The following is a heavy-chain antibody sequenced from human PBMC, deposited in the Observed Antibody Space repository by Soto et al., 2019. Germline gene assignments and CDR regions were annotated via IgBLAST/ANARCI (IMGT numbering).Heavy chain of an antibody. CDR2: ISGSGRTI. CDR1: GIIFSDY. CDR3: ARLPFPWGWFDP. D-gene: IGHD3-16*01. J-gene: IGHJ5*02. V-gene: IGHV3-11*01. Sequence: QVQLVESGGGLVKPGGSLRLSCEASGIIFSDYMSWVRQAPGKGLEWLSYISGSGRTIYSADSVKGRFTISRDNATNSLHLQMNNLRAEDTAVYYCARLPFPWGWFDPWGQGTLVTVSS.